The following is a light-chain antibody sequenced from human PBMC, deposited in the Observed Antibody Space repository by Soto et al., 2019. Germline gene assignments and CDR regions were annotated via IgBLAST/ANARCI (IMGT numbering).Light chain of an antibody. CDR2: EVV. CDR3: KSYAGSNTYV. CDR1: KNDIGLYDF. Sequence: QSVLTQPPAASGSPGQSCTISCTGTKNDIGLYDFVSWYQHHPGKAPRLIIYEVVQRPSGVPDRFSGSKSGNTASLTVSGLQAADEADYFCKSYAGSNTYVFGSGTKVTVL. J-gene: IGLJ1*01. V-gene: IGLV2-8*01.